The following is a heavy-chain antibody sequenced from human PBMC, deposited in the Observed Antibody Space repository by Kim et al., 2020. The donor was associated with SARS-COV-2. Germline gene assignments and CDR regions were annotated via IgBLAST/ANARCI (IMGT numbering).Heavy chain of an antibody. D-gene: IGHD3-3*01. CDR3: ARGYDECTQPCGD. V-gene: IGHV3-53*01. J-gene: IGHJ4*02. CDR1: GFTVSSNY. Sequence: GGSLRLSCAASGFTVSSNYMSWVRQAPGKGLEWVSVIYSGGSTYYADSVKGRFTISRDNSKNTLYLQMNSLRAEDTAVYYCARGYDECTQPCGDWGQGTLVSVSS. CDR2: IYSGGST.